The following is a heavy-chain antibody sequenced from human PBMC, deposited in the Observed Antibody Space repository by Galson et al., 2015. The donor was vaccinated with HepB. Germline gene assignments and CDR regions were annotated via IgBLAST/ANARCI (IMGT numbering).Heavy chain of an antibody. Sequence: SLRLSCAASGFIFDDYAMEWVRQVPGVGLEWLADISNDGSAKKYVDSVRGRFTISRDNAKNSLYLQMDSLRVEDTGIYYCAKDRGWRSCDCWGQGTLVTVSS. J-gene: IGHJ4*02. V-gene: IGHV3-7*01. CDR2: ISNDGSAK. CDR3: AKDRGWRSCDC. D-gene: IGHD3-10*01. CDR1: GFIFDDYA.